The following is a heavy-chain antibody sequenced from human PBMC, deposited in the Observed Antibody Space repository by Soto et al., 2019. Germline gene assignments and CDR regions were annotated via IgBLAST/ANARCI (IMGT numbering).Heavy chain of an antibody. CDR1: GGSINSYY. J-gene: IGHJ4*02. CDR3: AGRYGGNFDY. CDR2: IYYSGST. D-gene: IGHD1-26*01. V-gene: IGHV4-59*01. Sequence: QVQLQESGPGLVKPSETLSLTCTVSGGSINSYYWSWIRQPPGKGLEWIGYIYYSGSTNYNPSLKSRITISVDTSKHQFTMKRSSVTAADTAVYYCAGRYGGNFDYWGQGTLVTVSS.